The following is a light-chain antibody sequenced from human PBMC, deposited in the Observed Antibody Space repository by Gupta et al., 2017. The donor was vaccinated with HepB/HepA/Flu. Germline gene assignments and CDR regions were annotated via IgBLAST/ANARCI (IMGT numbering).Light chain of an antibody. CDR3: QQSDSTPRA. CDR1: QSISSY. J-gene: IGKJ3*01. V-gene: IGKV1-39*01. Sequence: DIQMTQSPSSLSASVGDRVTITCRASQSISSYLNWYQQKPGKAPKLLISAASTLQSGDPSRFSGSGSGTDFTLTISRLQPEDFATYFCQQSDSTPRAFGHGTKVDIK. CDR2: AAS.